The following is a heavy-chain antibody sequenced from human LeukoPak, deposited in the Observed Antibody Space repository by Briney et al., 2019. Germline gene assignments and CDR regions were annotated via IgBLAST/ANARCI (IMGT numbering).Heavy chain of an antibody. J-gene: IGHJ4*02. Sequence: GGSLRLSCAASGFTVSNNYMTWVCQAPGKGLEWVSVIYSGGTTYYADSVKGRFTISRDNSKNTLYLQMNSLRAEDTAVYYCARVGPYYFDHWGQATLVTVSS. CDR2: IYSGGTT. V-gene: IGHV3-53*01. CDR3: ARVGPYYFDH. CDR1: GFTVSNNY.